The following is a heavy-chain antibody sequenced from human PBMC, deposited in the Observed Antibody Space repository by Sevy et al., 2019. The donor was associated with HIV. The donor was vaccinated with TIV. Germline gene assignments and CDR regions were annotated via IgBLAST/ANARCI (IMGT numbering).Heavy chain of an antibody. D-gene: IGHD4-17*01. CDR1: GYSFTSYW. V-gene: IGHV5-51*01. J-gene: IGHJ4*02. CDR3: ARQAEGYGDYPNYFDS. CDR2: IYPGDSDT. Sequence: GESLKISCKGSGYSFTSYWIAWVRQMPGKGLEWMGIIYPGDSDTRYSPPFQGQVTISADKSISTAYLQWNSLKASDTAIYYCARQAEGYGDYPNYFDSWGQGTLVTVSS.